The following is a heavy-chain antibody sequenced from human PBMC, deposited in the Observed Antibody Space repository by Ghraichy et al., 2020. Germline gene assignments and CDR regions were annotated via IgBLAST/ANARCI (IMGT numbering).Heavy chain of an antibody. CDR3: ARGTIGEWEQFLGYYFDY. D-gene: IGHD1-26*01. J-gene: IGHJ4*02. V-gene: IGHV1-2*04. CDR1: GYTFTGYY. CDR2: INPNSGGT. Sequence: ASVKVSCKASGYTFTGYYMHWVRQAPGQGLEWMGWINPNSGGTNYAQKFQGWVTMTRDTSISTAYMELSRLRSDDTAVYYCARGTIGEWEQFLGYYFDYWGQGTLVTVSS.